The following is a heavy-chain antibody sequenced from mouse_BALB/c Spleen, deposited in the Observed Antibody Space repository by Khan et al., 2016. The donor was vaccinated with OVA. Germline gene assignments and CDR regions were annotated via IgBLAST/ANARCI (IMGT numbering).Heavy chain of an antibody. CDR1: GYSITSGYF. V-gene: IGHV3-6*02. D-gene: IGHD3-1*01. J-gene: IGHJ3*01. CDR2: IRYDGDS. Sequence: EVQLQESGPGLVKPSQSLSLTCSVTGYSITSGYFWNWIRQFPGNKLEWMGYIRYDGDSNYNPSLKNRISITRDPSKNQFFLKLNSVTPEDTATFYCARGGSSGPAWFAYWGQGTLVTVSP. CDR3: ARGGSSGPAWFAY.